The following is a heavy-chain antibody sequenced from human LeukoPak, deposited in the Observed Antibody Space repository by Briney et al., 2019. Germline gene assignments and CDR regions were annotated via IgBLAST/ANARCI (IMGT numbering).Heavy chain of an antibody. CDR2: ISSSGSTI. D-gene: IGHD6-6*01. CDR1: GFTFSSYS. Sequence: GGSLRLSCAASGFTFSSYSMNWVRQAPGKGLEWVSYISSSGSTIYYADSVKGRFTISRDNAKNSLYLQMNSLRAEDTAVYYCAREMAARSRAVRFDYWGQGTLVTVSS. V-gene: IGHV3-48*04. CDR3: AREMAARSRAVRFDY. J-gene: IGHJ4*02.